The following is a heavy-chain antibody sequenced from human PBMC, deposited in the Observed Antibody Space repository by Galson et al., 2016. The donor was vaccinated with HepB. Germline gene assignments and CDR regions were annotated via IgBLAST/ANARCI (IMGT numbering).Heavy chain of an antibody. CDR3: ARPANPSGDDPYYFDY. CDR1: GGRFSSFN. CDR2: VIPMYGSP. J-gene: IGHJ4*02. Sequence: SVKVSCKASGGRFSSFNFNWVRQAPEQALEWMGGVIPMYGSPNYAQRFHGRVTITADESTSTTYMELSSLTSEDTAVYYCARPANPSGDDPYYFDYWGQGTLVSVSS. D-gene: IGHD2-21*02. V-gene: IGHV1-69*13.